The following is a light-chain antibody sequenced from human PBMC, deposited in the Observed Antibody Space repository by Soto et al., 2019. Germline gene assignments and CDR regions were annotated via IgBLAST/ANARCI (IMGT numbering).Light chain of an antibody. CDR1: QSVSSSY. CDR3: QQYGGSPPT. CDR2: GAS. V-gene: IGKV3-20*01. J-gene: IGKJ1*01. Sequence: EIVLTQSPGTLSLSPGERATLSCRASQSVSSSYLAWYQQKPGQAPRLLIYGASTRATGIPDRFSGSGSGTDFTLTITRLEPEDFAVYYCQQYGGSPPTFGQGT.